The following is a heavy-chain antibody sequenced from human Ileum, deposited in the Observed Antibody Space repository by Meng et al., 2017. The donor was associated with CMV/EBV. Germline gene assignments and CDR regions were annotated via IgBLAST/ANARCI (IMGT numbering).Heavy chain of an antibody. V-gene: IGHV3-53*01. Sequence: GESLKISCAASGFTVSSNYMSWVRQAPGKGLEWVSGINSAGRTYYADSVKGRFTISRDNSKNTLYFQMNSLRVDDTAVYYCARGGQQQLGWFDPWGQGTRVTGSS. D-gene: IGHD6-13*01. CDR2: INSAGRT. J-gene: IGHJ5*02. CDR3: ARGGQQQLGWFDP. CDR1: GFTVSSNY.